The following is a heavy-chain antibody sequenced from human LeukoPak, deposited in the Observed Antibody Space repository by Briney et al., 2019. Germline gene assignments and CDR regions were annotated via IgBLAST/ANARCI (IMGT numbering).Heavy chain of an antibody. J-gene: IGHJ5*02. CDR3: ARAPRRHCVSDSCYVDWFDP. CDR1: GFIFSDYG. CDR2: IRFDGSLQ. D-gene: IGHD2-2*01. V-gene: IGHV3-30*02. Sequence: GGSLRLSCTTSGFIFSDYGMHWLRQAPGKRPEWVTFIRFDGSLQYYADSVKGRFTISRDNSKNTLHLQMNSLRPEDTAVYYCARAPRRHCVSDSCYVDWFDPWGQGTLVTVSS.